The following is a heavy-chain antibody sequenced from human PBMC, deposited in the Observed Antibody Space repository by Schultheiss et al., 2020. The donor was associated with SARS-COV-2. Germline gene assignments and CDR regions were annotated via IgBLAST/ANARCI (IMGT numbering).Heavy chain of an antibody. CDR3: ARDSSKRTTIFAMVPHRYMDV. D-gene: IGHD3-3*01. CDR2: IKQDGSEK. Sequence: GGSLRLSCAASGFTFSSYAMSWVRQAPGKGLEWVANIKQDGSEKYLVDSVKGRFTISRDNANNSLYLQMSSLRAEDTAVYYCARDSSKRTTIFAMVPHRYMDVWGKGVTVTVSS. V-gene: IGHV3-7*03. CDR1: GFTFSSYA. J-gene: IGHJ6*03.